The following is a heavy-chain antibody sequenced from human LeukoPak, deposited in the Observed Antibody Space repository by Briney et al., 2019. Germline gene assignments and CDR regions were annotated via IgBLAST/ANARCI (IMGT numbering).Heavy chain of an antibody. J-gene: IGHJ5*02. CDR2: IYYSGSS. Sequence: KPSETLSLTCTVSGGSISSYYWSWIRQPPGKGLEWIGYIYYSGSSSYTPSLKSRVTISVDTSKNQFSLKLRSVTAADTAVYYCARFDILTGYYDFFDPWGQGTLVTVSS. CDR1: GGSISSYY. V-gene: IGHV4-59*01. CDR3: ARFDILTGYYDFFDP. D-gene: IGHD3-9*01.